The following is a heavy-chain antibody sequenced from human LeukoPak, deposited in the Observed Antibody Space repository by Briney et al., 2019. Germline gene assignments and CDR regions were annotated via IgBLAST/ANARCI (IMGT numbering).Heavy chain of an antibody. CDR2: IHYDGRDK. CDR1: GFTFSAFG. V-gene: IGHV3-30*02. Sequence: GGSLRLSCAASGFTFSAFGMHWVRQAPGKGLEWVAFIHYDGRDKYHADSVKGRFTISRDNSKNTLYLQMNSLRSEDTAVYYCARGRPITFGGVITSLTRYYFDYWGQGTLVTVSS. J-gene: IGHJ4*02. CDR3: ARGRPITFGGVITSLTRYYFDY. D-gene: IGHD3-16*02.